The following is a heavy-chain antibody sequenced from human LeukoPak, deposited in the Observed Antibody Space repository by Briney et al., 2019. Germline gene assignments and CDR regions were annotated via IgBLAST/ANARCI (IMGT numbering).Heavy chain of an antibody. CDR2: LYHSGST. Sequence: SSETLSLTCTVSAYSISSGYYWGWIRQPPGKGLEWIASLYHSGSTYFNPSLKSRVTISVDTSKNQFSLKLGSVTAADTAVYYCARAYGDYYFDYWGQGTLVTVSS. V-gene: IGHV4-38-2*02. CDR1: AYSISSGYY. J-gene: IGHJ4*02. CDR3: ARAYGDYYFDY. D-gene: IGHD4-17*01.